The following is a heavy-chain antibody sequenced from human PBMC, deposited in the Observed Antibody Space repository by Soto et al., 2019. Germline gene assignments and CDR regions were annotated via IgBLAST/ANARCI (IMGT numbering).Heavy chain of an antibody. CDR3: ARQGDYGDDY. J-gene: IGHJ4*02. Sequence: PSETLSLTCAVYGGSFSGYDWSWIRQPPGKGLEWIGEINHSGSTNYNPSLKSRVTISVDTSKNQFSLKLSSVTAADTAVYYCARQGDYGDDYWGQGTLVTVSS. V-gene: IGHV4-34*01. CDR2: INHSGST. D-gene: IGHD4-17*01. CDR1: GGSFSGYD.